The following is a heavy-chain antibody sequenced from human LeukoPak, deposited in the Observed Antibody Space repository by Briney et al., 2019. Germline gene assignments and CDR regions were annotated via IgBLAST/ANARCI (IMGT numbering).Heavy chain of an antibody. CDR2: INPNSGGT. V-gene: IGHV1-2*02. Sequence: ASVKVSCKASGYTFTGYYMHWVRQAPGQGLEWMGWINPNSGGTNYAQKFQGRVTMTRDTSISTAYMELSRLRSDDTAVYYCARDYDILTTLDYWGQGTLVTVSS. D-gene: IGHD3-9*01. J-gene: IGHJ4*02. CDR3: ARDYDILTTLDY. CDR1: GYTFTGYY.